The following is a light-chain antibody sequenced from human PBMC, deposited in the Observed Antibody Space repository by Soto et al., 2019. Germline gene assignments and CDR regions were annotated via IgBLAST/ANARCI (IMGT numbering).Light chain of an antibody. V-gene: IGKV1-39*01. CDR2: AAS. J-gene: IGKJ5*01. CDR1: QSISNY. CDR3: QQSYSTPHT. Sequence: DIQMTQSPSSLSASVGDRVTITCRASQSISNYLNWYQQKPGKAPNLLIYAASSLQSGVPSRFSGSGYGTDFTLIISNLQPEDFATYYCQQSYSTPHTFGQGTRLEIK.